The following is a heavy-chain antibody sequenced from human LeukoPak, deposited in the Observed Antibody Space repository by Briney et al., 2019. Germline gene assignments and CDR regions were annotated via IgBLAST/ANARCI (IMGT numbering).Heavy chain of an antibody. V-gene: IGHV3-20*01. CDR1: GFTFSSYG. J-gene: IGHJ5*02. Sequence: PGGSLRLSCAASGFTFSSYGMSWVRQAPGKGLEWVSGINWNGGSTGYADSVKGRFTISRDNAKNSLYLQMNSLRAEDTALYHCVREFRDNWFDPWGQGTLVTVSS. CDR2: INWNGGST. CDR3: VREFRDNWFDP.